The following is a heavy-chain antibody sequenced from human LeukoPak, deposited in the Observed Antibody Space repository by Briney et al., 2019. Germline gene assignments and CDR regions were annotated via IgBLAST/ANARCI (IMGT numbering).Heavy chain of an antibody. CDR2: ISYGGSNK. D-gene: IGHD3-10*01. V-gene: IGHV3-30*18. Sequence: PGRSLRLSCAASGFTFSSYGMHWVRQAPGKGLEWVAVISYGGSNKYYADSVKGRFTISRDNSKNTLYLQMNSLRAEDTAVYYCAKDPSMVRGVMLANYFDYWGQGTLVTVSS. CDR3: AKDPSMVRGVMLANYFDY. CDR1: GFTFSSYG. J-gene: IGHJ4*02.